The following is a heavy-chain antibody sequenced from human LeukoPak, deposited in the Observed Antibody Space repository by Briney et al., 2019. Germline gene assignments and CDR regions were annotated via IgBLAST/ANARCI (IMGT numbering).Heavy chain of an antibody. Sequence: SSETLSLTCAVYGGFFSGYYWSWIRQPPGKGLEWIGEINHSGSTNYNPSLKSRVTISVDTSKNQFSLKLSSVTAADTAVYYCASLRGSRDYWGQGTLVTVSS. CDR3: ASLRGSRDY. CDR2: INHSGST. V-gene: IGHV4-34*01. D-gene: IGHD3-16*01. CDR1: GGFFSGYY. J-gene: IGHJ4*02.